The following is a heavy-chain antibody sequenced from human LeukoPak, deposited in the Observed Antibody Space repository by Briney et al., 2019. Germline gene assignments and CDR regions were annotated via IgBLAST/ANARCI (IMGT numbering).Heavy chain of an antibody. CDR3: AKQAVTANFDY. CDR1: GFTFDDYG. J-gene: IGHJ4*02. D-gene: IGHD2-21*02. Sequence: GGSLRLSCAASGFTFDDYGMSWVRQAPGKGLEWVSTISGSGGSTYYADSVKGRFTISRDNSKNTLYLQMNSLRAEDTAVYYCAKQAVTANFDYWGQGTLVTVSS. V-gene: IGHV3-23*01. CDR2: ISGSGGST.